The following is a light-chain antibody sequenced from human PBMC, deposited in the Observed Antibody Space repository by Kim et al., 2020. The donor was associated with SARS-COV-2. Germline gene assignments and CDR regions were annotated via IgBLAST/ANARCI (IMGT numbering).Light chain of an antibody. Sequence: ISSWLAWYQQKPGKAPKLLIYKASSLESGVPSRFSGSGFGTEFTLTISSLQPDDFATYYCQQYNSYPWTFGQGTKLEI. CDR3: QQYNSYPWT. J-gene: IGKJ1*01. CDR1: ISSW. V-gene: IGKV1-5*03. CDR2: KAS.